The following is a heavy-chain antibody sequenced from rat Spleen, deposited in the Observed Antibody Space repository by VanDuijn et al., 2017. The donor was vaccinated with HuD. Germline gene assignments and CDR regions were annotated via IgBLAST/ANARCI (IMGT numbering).Heavy chain of an antibody. CDR3: TSPFRWFAY. CDR2: IWGNGDT. J-gene: IGHJ3*01. CDR1: GFSLSNYG. Sequence: QVQLKESGPGLVQPSQTLSLTCTVSGFSLSNYGLIWVRQPPGKGLEWMGLIWGNGDTNYHSALKSRLSITRDTSKSQVFLKMNSLQTEDTAIYFCTSPFRWFAYWGQGTLVTVSS. V-gene: IGHV2-13*01.